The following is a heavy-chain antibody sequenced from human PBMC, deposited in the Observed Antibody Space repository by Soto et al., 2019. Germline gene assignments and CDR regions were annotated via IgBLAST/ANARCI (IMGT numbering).Heavy chain of an antibody. CDR2: IGTAGDT. CDR3: ARGHYDILTGYFAPFVPTNRPDDAFDI. J-gene: IGHJ3*02. D-gene: IGHD3-9*01. CDR1: GFTLRSYA. Sequence: GGSLRLSCAASGFTLRSYAMSWVRQATGKGLEWVSAIGTAGDTYYPGSVKGRFTISRENAKNSLYLQMNSLRAGDTAVYYCARGHYDILTGYFAPFVPTNRPDDAFDIWGQGTMVTVSS. V-gene: IGHV3-13*01.